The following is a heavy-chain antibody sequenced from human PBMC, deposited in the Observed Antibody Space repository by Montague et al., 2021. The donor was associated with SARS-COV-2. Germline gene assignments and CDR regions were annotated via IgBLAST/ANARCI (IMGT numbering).Heavy chain of an antibody. Sequence: PALAKPTQTLTLTCTFSGFSLSTSGMRASWIRQPPGKALEWLARIDWDDDKFYSTSLKTRPTISKDTSKNQVVLTMTNMDPVDTATYYCARSYYDILTAYYTPFDYWGQGTLVTVSS. CDR2: IDWDDDK. V-gene: IGHV2-70*04. J-gene: IGHJ4*02. CDR1: GFSLSTSGMR. CDR3: ARSYYDILTAYYTPFDY. D-gene: IGHD3-9*01.